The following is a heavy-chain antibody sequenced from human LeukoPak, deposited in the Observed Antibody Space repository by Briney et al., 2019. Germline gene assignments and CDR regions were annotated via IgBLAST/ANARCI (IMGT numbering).Heavy chain of an antibody. CDR2: IPYDESNK. CDR1: GFSISSYV. D-gene: IGHD3-10*02. J-gene: IGHJ4*02. V-gene: IGHV3-30*02. CDR3: AKHGDSSDNYFRHYYFDY. Sequence: GGSLRLSCEASGFSISSYVMHWVRQAPGKGLEWVAFIPYDESNKHYADSVKGRFTISRDDSKNTLYLQMDSLRAEDTAVYYCAKHGDSSDNYFRHYYFDYWGQGTLVTVSS.